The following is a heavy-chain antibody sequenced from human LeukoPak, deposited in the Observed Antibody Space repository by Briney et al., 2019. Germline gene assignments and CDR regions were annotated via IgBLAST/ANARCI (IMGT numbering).Heavy chain of an antibody. D-gene: IGHD4-17*01. CDR3: ARGRKDYGDYYFDY. CDR1: GYTFTSYG. V-gene: IGHV1-18*01. CDR2: ISAYNGDT. Sequence: ASVKVSCKASGYTFTSYGISWVRLVPGQGLEWMGWISAYNGDTNYAQKLQDRVTMTTDTSTSTAYMELRSLRSDDTAVYYCARGRKDYGDYYFDYWGQGILVTVSS. J-gene: IGHJ4*02.